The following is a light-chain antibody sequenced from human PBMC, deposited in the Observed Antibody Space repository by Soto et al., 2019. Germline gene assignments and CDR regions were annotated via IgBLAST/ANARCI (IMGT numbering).Light chain of an antibody. J-gene: IGLJ3*02. V-gene: IGLV2-8*01. Sequence: QSALTQPPSACGSPGQSGTISCTGTSSDVGGSNFVSWYQLHPGKAPKLMIDEVTKWPSGVPDRFSGSKSGNTASLTVSVLQPEDVAAYYCSSYAGNNIWVFGGGVQVTVL. CDR2: EVT. CDR3: SSYAGNNIWV. CDR1: SSDVGGSNF.